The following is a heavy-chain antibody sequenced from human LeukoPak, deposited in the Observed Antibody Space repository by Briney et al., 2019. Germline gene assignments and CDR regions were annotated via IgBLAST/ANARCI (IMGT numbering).Heavy chain of an antibody. Sequence: ASVKVSCKASGYTFTSYGISWVRQAPGQGLEWMGWISAYNGNTNYAQKLQGRVTMTTDTSTSTAYMELRSPRSDDTAVYYCAREGCSGGSCYWANFDYWGQGTLVTVSS. V-gene: IGHV1-18*04. J-gene: IGHJ4*02. CDR2: ISAYNGNT. CDR3: AREGCSGGSCYWANFDY. CDR1: GYTFTSYG. D-gene: IGHD2-15*01.